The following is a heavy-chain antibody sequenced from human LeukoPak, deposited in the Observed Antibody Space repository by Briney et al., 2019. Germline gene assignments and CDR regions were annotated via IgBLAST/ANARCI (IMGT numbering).Heavy chain of an antibody. D-gene: IGHD6-13*01. CDR3: ALIAPPHN. J-gene: IGHJ4*02. Sequence: AAVKVSCKASGITFTSYYIHWVRQAPGRGLEWMGKINPSGTITTYAPKYQGRVTVTKDTSTNTVYMELSSLRSDDTAVYYCALIAPPHNWGQGTLVTVSS. V-gene: IGHV1-46*01. CDR2: INPSGTIT. CDR1: GITFTSYY.